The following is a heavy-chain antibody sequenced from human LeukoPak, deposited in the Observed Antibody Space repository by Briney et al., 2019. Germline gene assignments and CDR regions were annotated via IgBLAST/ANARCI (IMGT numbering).Heavy chain of an antibody. CDR2: VFSSGST. D-gene: IGHD5-12*01. CDR3: TRGGWLRFDY. Sequence: SETLSLTCTVSGVSMRSYYGSWMRQPPGKGLEWIGYVFSSGSTDYNPSLKSRVTMSVVTSRNQFYLNLRSVTAADTAVYYCTRGGWLRFDYWGQGILVTVSS. V-gene: IGHV4-59*01. CDR1: GVSMRSYY. J-gene: IGHJ4*02.